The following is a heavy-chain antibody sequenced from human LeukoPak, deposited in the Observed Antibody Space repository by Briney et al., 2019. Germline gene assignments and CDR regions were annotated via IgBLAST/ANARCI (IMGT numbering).Heavy chain of an antibody. Sequence: GGSLRLSCAASGFTFSSYWMHWVRQVPGKGLVWVARINPGESSITYADSVKGRFTISRDNAKNTLYLQMDSLRAEDTAIYYCAKGGWTGWFDPWGPGTLVTVSS. CDR2: INPGESSI. V-gene: IGHV3-74*01. D-gene: IGHD6-19*01. CDR1: GFTFSSYW. J-gene: IGHJ5*02. CDR3: AKGGWTGWFDP.